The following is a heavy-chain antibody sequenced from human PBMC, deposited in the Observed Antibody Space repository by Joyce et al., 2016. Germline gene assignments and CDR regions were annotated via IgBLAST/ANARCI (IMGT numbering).Heavy chain of an antibody. CDR1: GSTFSTSS. CDR3: ARGGISYYYAMDV. Sequence: QLVESGGGVVKPGGSLRLSCEASGSTFSTSSMSWFRQATGKGLEWVAAISDTSYYIFHAETGRGRFTVSRDNAKKTLYLQMNSLRAEDSAVFYCARGGISYYYAMDVWGQGTTVTVSS. J-gene: IGHJ6*02. D-gene: IGHD3-16*01. CDR2: ISDTSYYI. V-gene: IGHV3-21*01.